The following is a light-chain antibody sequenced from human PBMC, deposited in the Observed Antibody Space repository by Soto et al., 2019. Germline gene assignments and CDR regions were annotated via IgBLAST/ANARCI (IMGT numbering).Light chain of an antibody. CDR2: AAS. CDR1: QSISDY. CDR3: QQSYSAPWK. J-gene: IGKJ1*01. V-gene: IGKV1-39*01. Sequence: DIQMTQSPSSLSASVVDRVTITFLASQSISDYLNWYQQKPGKAPKLLIYAASSLQSGVPSRFSDSGSGTDFTLTISSLQPEDFATYYCQQSYSAPWKFGQGTKVDI.